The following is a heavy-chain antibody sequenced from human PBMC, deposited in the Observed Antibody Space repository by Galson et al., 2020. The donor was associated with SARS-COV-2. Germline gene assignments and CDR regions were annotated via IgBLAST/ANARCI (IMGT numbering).Heavy chain of an antibody. CDR2: INSSGST. Sequence: SETLSLTCAVHGASFRAYYWSWTRKPQAKGLEWMGEINSSGSTNSNPTPKSPDTLSADTSKNHFSLKLSSVTDADTAVYYCAREENVFLVVTATRMCYFDYWGQGTLVTVSS. J-gene: IGHJ4*02. CDR3: AREENVFLVVTATRMCYFDY. CDR1: GASFRAYY. D-gene: IGHD2-21*02. V-gene: IGHV4-34*01.